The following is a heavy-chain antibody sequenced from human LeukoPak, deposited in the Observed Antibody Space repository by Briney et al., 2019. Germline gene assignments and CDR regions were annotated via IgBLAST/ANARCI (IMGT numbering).Heavy chain of an antibody. D-gene: IGHD3-10*01. CDR2: IFASGST. CDR1: GASISSGSYY. J-gene: IGHJ4*02. Sequence: MSSETLSLTCTVSGASISSGSYYWNWIRQPAGKGLEWIGRIFASGSTNYNPSLKSRVTISLDTSKNQLSLKLSSVTAADTAVYYCAGGWGTVVRGVIDYWGQGTLVTVSS. V-gene: IGHV4-61*02. CDR3: AGGWGTVVRGVIDY.